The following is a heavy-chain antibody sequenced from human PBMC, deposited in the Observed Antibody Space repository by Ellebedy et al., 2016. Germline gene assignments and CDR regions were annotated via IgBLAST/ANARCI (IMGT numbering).Heavy chain of an antibody. CDR2: INHSGST. Sequence: SETLSLXXAVYGGSFSGYYWSWIRQPPGKGLEWIGEINHSGSTNYNPSLKSRVTISVDTSKNQFSLKLSSVTAADTAVYYCARGVVVVTMNWFDPWGQGTLVTVSS. J-gene: IGHJ5*02. CDR1: GGSFSGYY. V-gene: IGHV4-34*01. D-gene: IGHD3-22*01. CDR3: ARGVVVVTMNWFDP.